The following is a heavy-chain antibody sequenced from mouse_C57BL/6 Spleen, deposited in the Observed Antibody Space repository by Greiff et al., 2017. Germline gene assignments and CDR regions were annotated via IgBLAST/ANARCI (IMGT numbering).Heavy chain of an antibody. D-gene: IGHD1-1*02. CDR1: GFTFSDYY. Sequence: EVQVVESGGGLVQPGGSLKLSCAASGFTFSDYYMYWVRQTPEKRLEWVAYISNGGGSTYYPDTVKGRFTISRDNAKNTLYLQMSRLKSEDTAMYYCARALYGYAMDYWGQGTSVTVSS. CDR2: ISNGGGST. J-gene: IGHJ4*01. CDR3: ARALYGYAMDY. V-gene: IGHV5-12*01.